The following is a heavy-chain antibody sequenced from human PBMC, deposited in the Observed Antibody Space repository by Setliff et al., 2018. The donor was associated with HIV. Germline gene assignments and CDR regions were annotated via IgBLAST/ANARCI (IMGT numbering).Heavy chain of an antibody. CDR2: VYYTGTS. V-gene: IGHV4-31*03. D-gene: IGHD2-2*01. J-gene: IGHJ1*01. CDR1: GVSVSSGGYY. CDR3: ARGESTTWALAEYFQH. Sequence: SETLSLTCTVSGVSVSSGGYYWSWIRQHPGKGLEWIGYVYYTGTSYFNPSLKSRITISVDTSKNHFSLKLGFVTAADTAVYYCARGESTTWALAEYFQHWGHGTLVTVSS.